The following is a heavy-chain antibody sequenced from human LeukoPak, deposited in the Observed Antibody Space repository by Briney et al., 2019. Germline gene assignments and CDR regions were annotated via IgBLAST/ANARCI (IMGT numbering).Heavy chain of an antibody. CDR2: IIPIFGTA. J-gene: IGHJ5*02. D-gene: IGHD2-2*01. V-gene: IGHV1-69*06. Sequence: SVTVSCKASGGTFSSYAISWVRQAPGQGLEWMGGIIPIFGTANYAQKFQGRVTITADKSTSTAYMELSSLRSEDTAVYYCARDGCSSTSCYPYNWFDPWGQGTLVTVSS. CDR3: ARDGCSSTSCYPYNWFDP. CDR1: GGTFSSYA.